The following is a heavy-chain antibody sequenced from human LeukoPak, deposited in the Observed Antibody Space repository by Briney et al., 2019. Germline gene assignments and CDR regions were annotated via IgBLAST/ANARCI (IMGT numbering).Heavy chain of an antibody. D-gene: IGHD3-22*01. Sequence: ASVKVSCKVSGYTLTELSMHWVRQAPGKGLEWMGGFDHEDGETIYAQKFQGRVTMTEDTSTDTAYMELSSLRSEDTAVYYCATRSRFDYYDSSGYPASDYWGQGTLVTVSS. CDR1: GYTLTELS. J-gene: IGHJ4*02. V-gene: IGHV1-24*01. CDR3: ATRSRFDYYDSSGYPASDY. CDR2: FDHEDGET.